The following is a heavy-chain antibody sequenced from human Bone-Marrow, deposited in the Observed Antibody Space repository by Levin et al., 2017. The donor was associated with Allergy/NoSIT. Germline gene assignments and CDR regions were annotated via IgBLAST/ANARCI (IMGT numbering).Heavy chain of an antibody. Sequence: SCAASGFTFNNYAMTWVRQAPGKGLEWVSAISGSGVTTYSADSVKGRFTISRDNSKNTLYLQMESLRADETAVYYCAKDAPGSSRDFDYWGQGTLVTVSS. CDR1: GFTFNNYA. CDR3: AKDAPGSSRDFDY. CDR2: ISGSGVTT. D-gene: IGHD3-10*01. J-gene: IGHJ4*02. V-gene: IGHV3-23*01.